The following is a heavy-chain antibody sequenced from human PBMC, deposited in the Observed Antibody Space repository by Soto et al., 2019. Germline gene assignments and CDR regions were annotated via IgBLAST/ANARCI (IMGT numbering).Heavy chain of an antibody. J-gene: IGHJ4*02. CDR1: AGSIISGGHY. V-gene: IGHV4-31*03. Sequence: SETLSLTCTVSAGSIISGGHYWSWIRQHPAKGLEWIGYIFYSGGTYYNPSLNSRATISVDTSKNQFSLKLSSVTAADTAVYYCARADMTTMTTTWLDYWGQGILVAISS. D-gene: IGHD4-17*01. CDR2: IFYSGGT. CDR3: ARADMTTMTTTWLDY.